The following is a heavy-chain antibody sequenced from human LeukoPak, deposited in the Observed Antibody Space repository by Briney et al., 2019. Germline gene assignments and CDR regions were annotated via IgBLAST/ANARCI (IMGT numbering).Heavy chain of an antibody. CDR3: ARRDIVVVPAAIIGAFDI. CDR1: GFTFSSYE. J-gene: IGHJ3*02. D-gene: IGHD2-2*02. Sequence: GGSLRLSCAASGFTFSSYEMNWVRQAPGKGLEWVSYISSSGSTIYYADSVKGRFTISRDNAKNSLYLQMNSLRAEDTALYYCARRDIVVVPAAIIGAFDIWGQGTMVTVSS. CDR2: ISSSGSTI. V-gene: IGHV3-48*03.